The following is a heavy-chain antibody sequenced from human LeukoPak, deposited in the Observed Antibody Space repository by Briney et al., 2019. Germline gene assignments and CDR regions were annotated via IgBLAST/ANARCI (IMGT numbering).Heavy chain of an antibody. Sequence: SQTLSLTCTVSGGSISSGGYYWSWIRQHPGKGLEWIGYIYYSGNTYYNPSLKSRVTTSVNTSKNQFSLKLSSVTAADTAVYFCARVAYCGGDCYSYFDYWGQGTLVTVSS. J-gene: IGHJ4*02. V-gene: IGHV4-31*03. CDR1: GGSISSGGYY. CDR2: IYYSGNT. D-gene: IGHD2-21*02. CDR3: ARVAYCGGDCYSYFDY.